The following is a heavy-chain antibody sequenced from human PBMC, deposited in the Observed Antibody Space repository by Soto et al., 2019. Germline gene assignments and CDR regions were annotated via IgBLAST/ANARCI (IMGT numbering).Heavy chain of an antibody. Sequence: GGSLRLSCAASGFTFSSYSMNWVRQAPGKGLEWVSSISSSISYIYYAVSVKGRFTISRDNAKNSLYLQMNSLRAEDTAVYYCARDGPKVNYYYYYGMDVWGQGTTVTVSS. V-gene: IGHV3-21*01. CDR2: ISSSISYI. CDR1: GFTFSSYS. J-gene: IGHJ6*02. CDR3: ARDGPKVNYYYYYGMDV. D-gene: IGHD2-21*01.